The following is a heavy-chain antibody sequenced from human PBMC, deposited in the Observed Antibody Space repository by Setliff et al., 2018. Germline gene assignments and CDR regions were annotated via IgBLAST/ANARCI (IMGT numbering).Heavy chain of an antibody. CDR1: GYTFTSYG. CDR2: ISAYNGNT. CDR3: ARAQSWSGGPYYFDN. D-gene: IGHD3-3*01. Sequence: ASVKVSCKASGYTFTSYGISWVRQAPGQGLEWMGWISAYNGNTNYAQKLQGRVTMTRNTSISTAYMDLSSLRFEDTAVYYCARAQSWSGGPYYFDNWGQGTLVTVPQ. V-gene: IGHV1-18*01. J-gene: IGHJ4*02.